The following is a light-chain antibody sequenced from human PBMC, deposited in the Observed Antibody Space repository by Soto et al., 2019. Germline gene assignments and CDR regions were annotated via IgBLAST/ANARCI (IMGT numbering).Light chain of an antibody. CDR1: SSDVGSYND. V-gene: IGLV2-8*01. CDR3: SSYAGNDKLI. J-gene: IGLJ2*01. CDR2: DVF. Sequence: QSALTQPPSASGSPGQSITISCTGTSSDVGSYNDVAWYQQKPGKAPKLMIYDVFKRPSGVPDRFSGSKYGNTASLTVSGLGAEDEADYHCSSYAGNDKLIFGGGTKVTVL.